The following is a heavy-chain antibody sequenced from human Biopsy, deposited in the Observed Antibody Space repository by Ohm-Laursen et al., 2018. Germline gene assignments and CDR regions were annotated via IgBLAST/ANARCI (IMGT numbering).Heavy chain of an antibody. CDR3: ARSNGYGDYRFDD. D-gene: IGHD4-11*01. CDR1: GYSVTNDYY. Sequence: GTLSLTCAVSGYSVTNDYYWGWIRQTPGKGLEWIGYISYTGDTNYNPSLESRITISLDTSKNQFSLMLSSVTAADTAVYYCARSNGYGDYRFDDWGQGTLVIVSS. CDR2: ISYTGDT. J-gene: IGHJ4*02. V-gene: IGHV4-61*01.